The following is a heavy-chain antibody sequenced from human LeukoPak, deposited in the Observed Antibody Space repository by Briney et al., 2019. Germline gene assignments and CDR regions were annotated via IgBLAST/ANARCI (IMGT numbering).Heavy chain of an antibody. Sequence: RRASVKVSCKTSGYTFTSYHIHWVRQAPGQGLEWMGIMRASGGSASYAQQFQGRVTMTRDTSTSTVYMELSGLRPEDTAVYYCARELPYSYYFDYWGQGTLVTVSS. CDR1: GYTFTSYH. V-gene: IGHV1-46*01. CDR2: MRASGGSA. CDR3: ARELPYSYYFDY. D-gene: IGHD2-15*01. J-gene: IGHJ4*02.